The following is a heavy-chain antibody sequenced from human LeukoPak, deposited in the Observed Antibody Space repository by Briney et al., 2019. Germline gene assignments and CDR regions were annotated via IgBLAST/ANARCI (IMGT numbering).Heavy chain of an antibody. CDR2: ISSSGSTI. CDR1: GFTFSHYG. V-gene: IGHV3-48*03. J-gene: IGHJ6*03. Sequence: GGSLRLSCAASGFTFSHYGMSWVRQAPGKGLEWVSYISSSGSTIYYADSVKGRFTISRDNAKNSLYLQMNSLRAEDTAVYYCARDSGSGKYYYYYYMDVWGKGTTVTISS. D-gene: IGHD3-10*01. CDR3: ARDSGSGKYYYYYYMDV.